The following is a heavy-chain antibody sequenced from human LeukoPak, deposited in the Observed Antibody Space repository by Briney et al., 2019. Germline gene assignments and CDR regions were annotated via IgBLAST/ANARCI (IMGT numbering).Heavy chain of an antibody. CDR3: AVSEIYSITDY. Sequence: GGSLRLSCAASGFTFSSYEMNWVRQAPGKGLEWVSYISSSGSTIYYADSVKGRFTISRDNAKNSLYLQMNSLRAEDTAVYYCAVSEIYSITDYWGQGTLVTVSP. CDR2: ISSSGSTI. D-gene: IGHD5-18*01. CDR1: GFTFSSYE. V-gene: IGHV3-48*03. J-gene: IGHJ4*02.